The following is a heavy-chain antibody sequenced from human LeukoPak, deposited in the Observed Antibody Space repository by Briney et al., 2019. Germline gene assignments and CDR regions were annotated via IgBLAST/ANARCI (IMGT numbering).Heavy chain of an antibody. J-gene: IGHJ4*02. Sequence: GRSLRLSCAASGFTFSSYGMHWVRQAPGKGLEWVAATWVDGNNDYYADSVKGRFTISRDNSKNSLHLQMNLLTAEDTAIYYCARAMISSGWFPAFDLWGQGTLVTVSP. CDR1: GFTFSSYG. CDR2: TWVDGNND. CDR3: ARAMISSGWFPAFDL. D-gene: IGHD6-19*01. V-gene: IGHV3-33*08.